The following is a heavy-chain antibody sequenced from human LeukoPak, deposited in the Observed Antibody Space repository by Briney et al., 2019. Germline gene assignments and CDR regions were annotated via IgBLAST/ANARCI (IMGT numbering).Heavy chain of an antibody. CDR3: ARRAKTFDI. Sequence: PSETLSLTCTVSGGSISSSSYYWGWTRQPPGKGLEWIGSIYYRGSTYYNPSLRSRVTISVDTSKNQFSLKLSSVTAADTAFYYCARRAKTFDIWGQGTMVTVSS. J-gene: IGHJ3*02. CDR2: IYYRGST. V-gene: IGHV4-39*01. CDR1: GGSISSSSYY.